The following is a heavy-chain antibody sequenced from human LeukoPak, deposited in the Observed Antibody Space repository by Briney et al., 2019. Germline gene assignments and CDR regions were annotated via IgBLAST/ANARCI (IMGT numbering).Heavy chain of an antibody. J-gene: IGHJ4*02. D-gene: IGHD3-10*01. CDR2: ITGSTNGI. V-gene: IGHV3-21*01. CDR1: GFTFTSYT. CDR3: ARARVASVYGSGREYYFDY. Sequence: GGSLGLSCAASGFTFTSYTMKWLRQAPGKGLEWVSPITGSTNGIYYADSVKGRFTISRDNAKNSLSLQMNSLRADDTAVYYCARARVASVYGSGREYYFDYWGQGALVTVSS.